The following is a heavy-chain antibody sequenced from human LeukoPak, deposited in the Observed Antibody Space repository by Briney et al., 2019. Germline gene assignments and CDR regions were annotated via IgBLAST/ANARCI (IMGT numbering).Heavy chain of an antibody. CDR2: ISSSSSYI. CDR3: EREGIAAAGTGGDY. D-gene: IGHD6-13*01. Sequence: TPGGSLRLSCAASGFTFSSYSMNWVRQAPGKGLEWVSSISSSSSYIYYADSVKGRFTISRDNAKNSLYLQMNSLRAEDTAVYYCEREGIAAAGTGGDYWGQGTLVTVSS. CDR1: GFTFSSYS. J-gene: IGHJ4*02. V-gene: IGHV3-21*01.